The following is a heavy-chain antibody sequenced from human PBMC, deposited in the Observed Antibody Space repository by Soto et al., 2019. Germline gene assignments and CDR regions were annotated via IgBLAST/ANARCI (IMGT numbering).Heavy chain of an antibody. CDR2: ISFDGKNR. Sequence: QVQLVESGGGVVQPGKSLRLSCAASGFIFSNYGMHWVRQAPGKGLELVALISFDGKNRNYADSVKGRFTIYRDNPKNTLDLEMNSLRPEDTAFYYCAKRGGVVGGSEHPFFEYWGQGTLVTVSS. CDR1: GFIFSNYG. D-gene: IGHD2-15*01. V-gene: IGHV3-30*18. CDR3: AKRGGVVGGSEHPFFEY. J-gene: IGHJ4*02.